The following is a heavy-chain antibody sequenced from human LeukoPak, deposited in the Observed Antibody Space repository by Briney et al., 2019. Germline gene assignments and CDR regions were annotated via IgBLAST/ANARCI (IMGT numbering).Heavy chain of an antibody. J-gene: IGHJ4*02. Sequence: GGSLRLSCAASGFTVSSNYMSRVRQAPGKGLEWVSVIYSGGSTYYADSVKGRFTISRDNSKNTLYLQMNSLRAEDTAVYYCARESSSGWAHYFDYWGQGTLVTVSS. CDR3: ARESSSGWAHYFDY. V-gene: IGHV3-53*01. CDR2: IYSGGST. CDR1: GFTVSSNY. D-gene: IGHD6-19*01.